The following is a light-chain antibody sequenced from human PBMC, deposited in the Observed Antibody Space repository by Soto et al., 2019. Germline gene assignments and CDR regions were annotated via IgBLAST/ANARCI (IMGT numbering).Light chain of an antibody. V-gene: IGKV1-6*01. CDR2: AAS. CDR3: LQDYNYTRT. CDR1: QDIRNN. J-gene: IGKJ3*01. Sequence: AIHMTQSPSSLSASVGYIFTITCRASQDIRNNLSWYQQKSGKAPKLLIYAASSLQAGVPSKLRGSGYGTDLTITISSMQTEDFETYYCLQDYNYTRTFGPGTKVDIK.